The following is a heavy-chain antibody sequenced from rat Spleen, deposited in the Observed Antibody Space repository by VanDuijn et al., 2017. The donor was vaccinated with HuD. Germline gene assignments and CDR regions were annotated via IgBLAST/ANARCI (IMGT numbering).Heavy chain of an antibody. CDR1: GFTFSDYY. V-gene: IGHV5-27*01. D-gene: IGHD4-1*01. CDR2: ISIGGNTA. CDR3: TTGLH. J-gene: IGHJ2*01. Sequence: EVQLVESGGGLVQPGRSLKLSCVASGFTFSDYYMAWVRQAPKKGLEWVAYISIGGNTAFYRDSVKGRFTISRDDAKRTLYLQMDSLRSEDTATYYCTTGLHWGQGVMVTVSS.